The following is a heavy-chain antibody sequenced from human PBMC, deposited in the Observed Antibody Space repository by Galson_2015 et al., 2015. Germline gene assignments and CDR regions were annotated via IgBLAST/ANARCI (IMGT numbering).Heavy chain of an antibody. CDR3: ARFIVVVGAATPELDY. Sequence: SVKVSCTASGYTFTSYGISWVRQAPGQGLEWMGWISAYSGNTNYAQKLQGRVTMTTDTSKSSAYMEMKSLRSDDTAVYYCARFIVVVGAATPELDYWGQGTLVTVSS. D-gene: IGHD2-15*01. CDR2: ISAYSGNT. V-gene: IGHV1-18*01. CDR1: GYTFTSYG. J-gene: IGHJ4*02.